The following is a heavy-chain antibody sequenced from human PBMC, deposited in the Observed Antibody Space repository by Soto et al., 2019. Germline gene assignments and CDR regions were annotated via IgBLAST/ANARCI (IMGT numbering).Heavy chain of an antibody. CDR2: IYYSGST. CDR1: GGSISSSSYY. J-gene: IGHJ2*01. D-gene: IGHD2-21*02. CDR3: ASTYCGGDCYPDWYFDL. Sequence: QLQLQESGPGLVKPSATLSLTCTVSGGSISSSSYYWGWIRQPPGKGLEWIGSIYYSGSTYYNPSLKSRVTISVDTSKNQFSLKLSSVTAADTAVYYCASTYCGGDCYPDWYFDLWGRGTLVTVSS. V-gene: IGHV4-39*01.